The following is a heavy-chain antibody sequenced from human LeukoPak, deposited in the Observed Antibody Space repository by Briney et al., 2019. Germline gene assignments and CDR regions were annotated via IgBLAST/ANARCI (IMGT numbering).Heavy chain of an antibody. Sequence: GGSLRLSCAASGFTFSSYSMNWVRQAPGKGLEWVSSISSSSSSYIYYADSVKGRFTISRDNAKNSLYLQMNSLRAEDTAVYYCARGRYCSSTSCYMGGDYWGQGTLVTVSS. CDR1: GFTFSSYS. CDR2: ISSSSSSYI. V-gene: IGHV3-21*01. D-gene: IGHD2-2*02. CDR3: ARGRYCSSTSCYMGGDY. J-gene: IGHJ4*02.